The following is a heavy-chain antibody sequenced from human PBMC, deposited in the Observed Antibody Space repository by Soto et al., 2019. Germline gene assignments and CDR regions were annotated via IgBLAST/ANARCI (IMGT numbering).Heavy chain of an antibody. V-gene: IGHV4-30-4*01. CDR3: ATAPVGLDTISYFDY. J-gene: IGHJ4*02. Sequence: PSETLSLTCTVSGDSVSSVGFHWAWLRRPPGKGLEWIGYIYNGGSTYYRPSLESRMHMSLDANRNHYSLRLTSVTAADTDVYFCATAPVGLDTISYFDYWGQGKLVTVSS. D-gene: IGHD3-3*01. CDR2: IYNGGST. CDR1: GDSVSSVGFH.